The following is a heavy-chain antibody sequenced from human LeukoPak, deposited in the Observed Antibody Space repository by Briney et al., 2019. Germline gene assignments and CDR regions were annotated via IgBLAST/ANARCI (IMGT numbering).Heavy chain of an antibody. CDR1: GGTFSSYA. CDR2: IIPIFGTA. Sequence: SVKVSCKASGGTFSSYAISWVRQAPGQGLEWMGGIIPIFGTANYAQKFQGRVTITADESTSTAYMELSSLRSEDTAVYYCARDLGLYGGNSALDYWGQASLVTVSS. D-gene: IGHD4-23*01. J-gene: IGHJ4*02. CDR3: ARDLGLYGGNSALDY. V-gene: IGHV1-69*13.